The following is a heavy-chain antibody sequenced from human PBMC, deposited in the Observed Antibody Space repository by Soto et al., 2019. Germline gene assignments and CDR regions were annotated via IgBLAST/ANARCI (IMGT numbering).Heavy chain of an antibody. CDR2: IQSGGTT. V-gene: IGHV3-66*01. Sequence: EVQLVESGGGLVQPGGSLRLSCAASGFTVSSKYMTWVRQAPGKGLEWVSLIQSGGTTYYADSVKGRVTISRDNSENTMHLQMDSMRVEDTAVYYCARDDVLCDGGRSYRIPLDVWGKGPTGTVSS. CDR3: ARDDVLCDGGRSYRIPLDV. D-gene: IGHD2-15*01. CDR1: GFTVSSKY. J-gene: IGHJ6*04.